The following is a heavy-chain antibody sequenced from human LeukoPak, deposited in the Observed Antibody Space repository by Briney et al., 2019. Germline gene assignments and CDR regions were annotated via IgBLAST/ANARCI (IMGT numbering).Heavy chain of an antibody. J-gene: IGHJ3*02. D-gene: IGHD3-10*01. CDR3: ARDVSGSYYRYAFDI. V-gene: IGHV3-48*03. Sequence: GGSLRLSCAASGFTFSSYEMNWVRQAPGKGLEWVSYISSSGSTIYYADSVKGRFTISRDNAKNSLYLQMNSLRAEDTAVYYCARDVSGSYYRYAFDIWGQGTMVTVSS. CDR1: GFTFSSYE. CDR2: ISSSGSTI.